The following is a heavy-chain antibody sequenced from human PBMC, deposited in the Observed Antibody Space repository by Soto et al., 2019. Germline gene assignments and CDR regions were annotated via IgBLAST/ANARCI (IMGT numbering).Heavy chain of an antibody. CDR1: GGSIRSYY. D-gene: IGHD1-26*01. Sequence: SETLSLTCNVSGGSIRSYYWSWVRQPAGKALEWIGRVYTTGSTNYNPSLRSRVSISVDTSKNQFSLTVTSVTAADTAVYYCAREGASGFGMDVWGQGTTVTVSS. J-gene: IGHJ6*02. CDR2: VYTTGST. V-gene: IGHV4-4*07. CDR3: AREGASGFGMDV.